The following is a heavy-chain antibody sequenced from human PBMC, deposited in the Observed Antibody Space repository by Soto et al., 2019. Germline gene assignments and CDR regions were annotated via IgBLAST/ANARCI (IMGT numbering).Heavy chain of an antibody. CDR1: GGTFSSYA. CDR2: IIPIFGTA. D-gene: IGHD3-22*01. J-gene: IGHJ5*02. CDR3: ARDSRNYYDSSGYLNWFDP. Sequence: SVKVSCKASGGTFSSYAISWVRQAPGQGLEWMGGIIPIFGTANYAQKFQGRVTITTDESTSTAYMELSSLRSEDTAVYYCARDSRNYYDSSGYLNWFDPWGQGTLVTVSS. V-gene: IGHV1-69*05.